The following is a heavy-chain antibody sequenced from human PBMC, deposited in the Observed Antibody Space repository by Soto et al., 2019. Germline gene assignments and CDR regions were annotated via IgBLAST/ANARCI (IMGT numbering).Heavy chain of an antibody. CDR3: ARGAVGSTPSFDF. V-gene: IGHV1-69*08. D-gene: IGHD1-26*01. CDR2: VIPIIDRA. CDR1: GGGFTTYT. Sequence: SVKVSCKASGGGFTTYTVSWVLQAPGQGLEWMGRVIPIIDRANYARKFQGRVTITADKSTSTAYLKLSGLTSEDTAVYFCARGAVGSTPSFDFWGQGTLVTVS. J-gene: IGHJ4*02.